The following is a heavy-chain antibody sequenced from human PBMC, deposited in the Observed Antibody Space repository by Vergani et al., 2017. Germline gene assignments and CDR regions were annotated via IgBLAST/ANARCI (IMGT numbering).Heavy chain of an antibody. CDR3: ARGGPRGNWRYGMDV. CDR2: IWYDGSNK. V-gene: IGHV3-33*08. J-gene: IGHJ6*02. D-gene: IGHD1-1*01. Sequence: VQLVESGGGLVQPGGSLRLSCAASGFTFSSYEMNWVRQAPGKGLEWVAVIWYDGSNKYYADSVKGRFTISRDNSKNTLYLQMNSLRAEDTAVYYCARGGPRGNWRYGMDVWGQGTTVTVSS. CDR1: GFTFSSYE.